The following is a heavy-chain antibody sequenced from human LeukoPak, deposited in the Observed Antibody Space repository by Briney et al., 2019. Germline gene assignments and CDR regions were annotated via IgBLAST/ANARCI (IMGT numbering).Heavy chain of an antibody. CDR1: GFIFKDFP. D-gene: IGHD3-10*01. V-gene: IGHV3-23*01. Sequence: GGSLRLSCAVSGFIFKDFPMTWVRQAPGRGLEWLSGISAGGDLTFHADSLKGRFTISRDNYKNTLYLQMDSLRAEDTAVYYCAKSLFTSAAGSGRASDIWGQGTMVTVSS. CDR3: AKSLFTSAAGSGRASDI. J-gene: IGHJ3*02. CDR2: ISAGGDLT.